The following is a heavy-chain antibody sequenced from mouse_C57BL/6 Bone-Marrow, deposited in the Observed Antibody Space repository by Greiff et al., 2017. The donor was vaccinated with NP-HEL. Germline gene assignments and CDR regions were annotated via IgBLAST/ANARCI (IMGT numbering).Heavy chain of an antibody. V-gene: IGHV5-12*01. CDR1: GFTFSDYY. Sequence: EVQRVESGGGLVQPGGSLKLSCAASGFTFSDYYMYWVRQTPEKRLEWVAYISNGGGSTYYPDTVKGRVTISRDNAKNTLYLQMSRLKSEDTAMYYCARDRNYSDYVFWHYVMDYWGQGTSDTVSS. J-gene: IGHJ4*01. CDR2: ISNGGGST. D-gene: IGHD2-13*01. CDR3: ARDRNYSDYVFWHYVMDY.